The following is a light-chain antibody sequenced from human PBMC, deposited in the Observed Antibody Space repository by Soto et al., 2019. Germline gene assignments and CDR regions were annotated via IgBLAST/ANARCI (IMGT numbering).Light chain of an antibody. CDR2: EVT. J-gene: IGLJ1*01. V-gene: IGLV2-14*01. CDR1: SSDVGAYDY. CDR3: SSYTRSSTYV. Sequence: QSVLTQPASVSASPGQSIAISCSETSSDVGAYDYVSWYQHHPGKAPKLIIYEVTYRPSGVSNRFSASKSGNTASLTISGLQAEDEADYYCSSYTRSSTYVFGTGTKLTVL.